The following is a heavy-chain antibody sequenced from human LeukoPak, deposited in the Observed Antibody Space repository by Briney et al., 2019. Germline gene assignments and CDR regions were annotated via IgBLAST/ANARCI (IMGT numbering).Heavy chain of an antibody. CDR3: ARDYYDSSGIDY. Sequence: GGSLRLSCAASGFTFSSYAMHWVRQAPGKGLEWVAVISYDGSNKYYADSVKGRFTISRDNAKNSLYLQMNSLRAEDTAVYYCARDYYDSSGIDYWGQGTLVTVSS. V-gene: IGHV3-30-3*01. D-gene: IGHD3-22*01. J-gene: IGHJ4*02. CDR2: ISYDGSNK. CDR1: GFTFSSYA.